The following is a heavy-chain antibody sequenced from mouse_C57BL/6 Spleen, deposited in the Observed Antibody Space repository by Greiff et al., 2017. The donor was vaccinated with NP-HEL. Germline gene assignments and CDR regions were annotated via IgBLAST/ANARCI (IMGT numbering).Heavy chain of an antibody. D-gene: IGHD1-1*01. J-gene: IGHJ3*01. CDR3: ARTFNYYGSSYSAWFAY. Sequence: QVQLQQSGAELARPGASVKLSCKASGYTFTSYGISWVKQRTGQGLEWIGEIYPRSGNTYYNEKFKGKATITADTSSNTAYLQLSSLTSEDTAVYYCARTFNYYGSSYSAWFAYWGQGTLVTVSA. V-gene: IGHV1-81*01. CDR1: GYTFTSYG. CDR2: IYPRSGNT.